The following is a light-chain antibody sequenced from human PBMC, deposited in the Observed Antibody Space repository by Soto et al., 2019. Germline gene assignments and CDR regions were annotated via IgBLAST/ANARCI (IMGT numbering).Light chain of an antibody. CDR3: QSYDSSLSRV. Sequence: QLVLTQPPSVSGAPGQRVTISCTESSSNIGAGYDVHWYQQLPGTAPKLLIYGNSNRPSGVPDRFSGSKSGTSASLAITGLQAEDEADYYCQSYDSSLSRVFGGGTKLTVL. V-gene: IGLV1-40*01. CDR1: SSNIGAGYD. CDR2: GNS. J-gene: IGLJ2*01.